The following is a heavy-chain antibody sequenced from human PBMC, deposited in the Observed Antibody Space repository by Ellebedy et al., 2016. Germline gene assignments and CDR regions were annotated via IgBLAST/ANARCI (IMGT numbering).Heavy chain of an antibody. J-gene: IGHJ6*02. Sequence: GESLRLSCAASGFTFSSYAMHWVRQAPGKGLEWVSVIYSGGSTYYADSVKGRFTISRDNSKNTLYLQMNSLRAEDTAVYYCARDYGDYVFLYYGMDVWGQGTTVTVSS. CDR3: ARDYGDYVFLYYGMDV. CDR1: GFTFSSYA. CDR2: IYSGGST. D-gene: IGHD4-17*01. V-gene: IGHV3-66*01.